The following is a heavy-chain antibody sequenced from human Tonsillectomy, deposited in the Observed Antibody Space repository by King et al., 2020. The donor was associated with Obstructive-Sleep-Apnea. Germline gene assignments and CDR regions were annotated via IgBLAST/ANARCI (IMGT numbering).Heavy chain of an antibody. CDR1: GGTFTTDT. J-gene: IGHJ6*02. CDR3: ARDLTGMDV. Sequence: VQLVQSGAEVKKPGSSVTVSCKASGGTFTTDTISWVRQAPGQGLEWMGGIIPMSGTAHYGKKCQGRVTITADSSTNIVFMELNSLRSEDTAVYYCARDLTGMDVWGQGTSVAVSS. CDR2: IIPMSGTA. V-gene: IGHV1-69*01. D-gene: IGHD3-9*01.